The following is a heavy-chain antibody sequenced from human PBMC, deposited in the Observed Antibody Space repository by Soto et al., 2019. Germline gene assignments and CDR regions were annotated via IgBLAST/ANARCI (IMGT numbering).Heavy chain of an antibody. V-gene: IGHV3-30*18. CDR2: ILYDGGDK. D-gene: IGHD3-10*01. CDR3: AKDRIVMIRGVMNYYGMDV. Sequence: QVQLVESGGGVVQPGRSLRLSCAASGFTFSNYGMHWVRQAPGKGLEWVAFILYDGGDKYFADSVKGRFTISRDNSKNTLDLQMNSLRAEDTAVYYCAKDRIVMIRGVMNYYGMDVWGQGTTVTVSS. J-gene: IGHJ6*02. CDR1: GFTFSNYG.